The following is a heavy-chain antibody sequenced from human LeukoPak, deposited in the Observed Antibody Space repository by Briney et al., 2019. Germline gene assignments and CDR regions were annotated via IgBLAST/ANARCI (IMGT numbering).Heavy chain of an antibody. CDR2: ISSSSSTI. J-gene: IGHJ3*02. CDR1: GFTFSSYS. Sequence: GGSLRLSCAASGFTFSSYSMNWVRQAPGKGLEWVSYISSSSSTIYYADSVKGRFTISRDNAKNSLYLQMNSLRAEDTAVYYCARDSGYDSSGYYPPDAFDIWGQGTMVIVSS. D-gene: IGHD3-22*01. CDR3: ARDSGYDSSGYYPPDAFDI. V-gene: IGHV3-48*01.